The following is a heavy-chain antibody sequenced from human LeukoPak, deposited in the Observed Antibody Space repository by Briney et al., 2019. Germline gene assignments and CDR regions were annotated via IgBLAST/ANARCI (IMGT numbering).Heavy chain of an antibody. CDR3: ARDAGGSYLDLDAFDI. Sequence: PSETLSLTCTVSGGSISSYYWSWIRQPAGKGLEWIGRIYTSGSTNYNPSLKSRVTMSVDTSKNQFSLKLSSVTAADTAVYYCARDAGGSYLDLDAFDIWGQGTMVTVSS. CDR2: IYTSGST. V-gene: IGHV4-4*07. CDR1: GGSISSYY. D-gene: IGHD1-26*01. J-gene: IGHJ3*02.